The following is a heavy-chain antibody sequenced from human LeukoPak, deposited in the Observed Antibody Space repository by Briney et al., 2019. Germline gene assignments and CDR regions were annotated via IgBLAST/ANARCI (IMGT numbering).Heavy chain of an antibody. CDR3: ARDQWLDY. D-gene: IGHD6-19*01. CDR1: GFTFSGYI. Sequence: GGSLGLSCAASGFTFSGYIMNWVRQAPGKGLEWVSFIGTSGNPIYYADSVKGRFTVSRDNAKNSLYLQMDSLRAEDTAVYYCARDQWLDYWGQGTLVTVSS. J-gene: IGHJ4*02. CDR2: IGTSGNPI. V-gene: IGHV3-48*01.